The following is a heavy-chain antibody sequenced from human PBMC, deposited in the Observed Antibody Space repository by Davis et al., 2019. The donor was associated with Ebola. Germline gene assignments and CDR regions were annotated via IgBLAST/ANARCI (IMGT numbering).Heavy chain of an antibody. CDR1: GFTFSNAW. V-gene: IGHV3-15*01. J-gene: IGHJ4*02. CDR2: IKSKTDGGTT. Sequence: GESLKISCAASGFTFSNAWMRWVRQAPGKGLEWVGRIKSKTDGGTTDYAAPVKGRFTISRDDSKNTLYLQMNSLKTEDTAVYYCTKEDYYNDSSGYYRPIDYWGQGTLVTVSS. D-gene: IGHD3-22*01. CDR3: TKEDYYNDSSGYYRPIDY.